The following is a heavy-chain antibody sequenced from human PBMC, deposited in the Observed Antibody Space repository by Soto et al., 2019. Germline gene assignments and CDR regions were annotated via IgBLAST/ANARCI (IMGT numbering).Heavy chain of an antibody. V-gene: IGHV4-59*01. CDR2: IYYSGIT. D-gene: IGHD6-19*01. CDR3: ASCRPVAHLDD. Sequence: QVQLQESGPGLVKPSETLSLTCTVSGGSISSYYWSWIRQPPGKGLEWIGYIYYSGITNYNPSLNRRVTVFVDTFKNQFSLEVSAVVAADTDVYYGASCRPVAHLDDWGPGAVVTASS. J-gene: IGHJ4*02. CDR1: GGSISSYY.